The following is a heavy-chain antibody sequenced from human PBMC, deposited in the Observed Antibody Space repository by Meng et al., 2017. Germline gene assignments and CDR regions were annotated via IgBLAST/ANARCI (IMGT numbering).Heavy chain of an antibody. V-gene: IGHV4-38-2*02. Sequence: SDTLSLTCTVSGYSISSGYYRGWIRQPPGKGLEWIGSIYHSGSTYYNPSLKSRVTISVDTSKNQFSLKLSSVTAADTAVYYCARVQVGSGSYYGYYYGMDVWGQGTTVTVSS. CDR1: GYSISSGYY. D-gene: IGHD1-26*01. CDR2: IYHSGST. CDR3: ARVQVGSGSYYGYYYGMDV. J-gene: IGHJ6*02.